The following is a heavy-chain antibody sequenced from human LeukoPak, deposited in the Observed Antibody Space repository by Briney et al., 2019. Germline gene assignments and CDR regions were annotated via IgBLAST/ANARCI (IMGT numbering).Heavy chain of an antibody. CDR2: IIPIFGTA. CDR3: AIPGPYSSGYYYGMDV. CDR1: GGTFSSYA. J-gene: IGHJ6*04. D-gene: IGHD6-19*01. V-gene: IGHV1-69*06. Sequence: SVKVSCKASGGTFSSYAISWVRQAPGQGLEWMGGIIPIFGTANYARKFQGRVTITADKSTSTAYMELSSLRSEDTAVYYCAIPGPYSSGYYYGMDVWGKGTTVTVSS.